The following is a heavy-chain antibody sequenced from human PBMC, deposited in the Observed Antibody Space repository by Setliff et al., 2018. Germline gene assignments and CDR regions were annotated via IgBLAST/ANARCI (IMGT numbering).Heavy chain of an antibody. CDR1: GGSFSGYY. CDR2: IRSKAYGGTT. Sequence: LSLTCAVYGGSFSGYYWSWIRQPQGKGLEWVGFIRSKAYGGTTEYAASVKGRFTISRDDSKSIAYLQMNSLKTEDTAVYYCTREASVDFWSGYPYYYYMDVWGKGTTVTVSS. D-gene: IGHD3-3*01. V-gene: IGHV3-49*03. CDR3: TREASVDFWSGYPYYYYMDV. J-gene: IGHJ6*03.